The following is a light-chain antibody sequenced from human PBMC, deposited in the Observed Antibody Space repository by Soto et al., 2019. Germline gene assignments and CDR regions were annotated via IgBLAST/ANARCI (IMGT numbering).Light chain of an antibody. CDR1: QSVNIY. CDR3: QQYDDWLRLT. CDR2: GAS. Sequence: EIVMTQSPATLSVSPGERGTLSCRASQSVNIYLAWYQQKPGQAPRLLIFGASYRATGIPARFSGSGSGTEFNLTISSLQSEDFAVYFCQQYDDWLRLTFGGGTKVEIK. J-gene: IGKJ4*01. V-gene: IGKV3D-15*01.